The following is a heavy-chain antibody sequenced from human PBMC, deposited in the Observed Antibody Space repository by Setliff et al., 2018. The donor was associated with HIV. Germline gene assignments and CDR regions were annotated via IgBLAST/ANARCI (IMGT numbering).Heavy chain of an antibody. V-gene: IGHV4-59*11. Sequence: PSETLSLTCNVSGLSMRAHHWSWVRLPPGKTLEWLGYILYSGNSNYNPSFKNRVTISLNEAKRQFSLDLKSVTSADTAVYYCATEGREELALFDHWGLGTLVTVSS. J-gene: IGHJ4*02. CDR3: ATEGREELALFDH. D-gene: IGHD6-6*01. CDR2: ILYSGNS. CDR1: GLSMRAHH.